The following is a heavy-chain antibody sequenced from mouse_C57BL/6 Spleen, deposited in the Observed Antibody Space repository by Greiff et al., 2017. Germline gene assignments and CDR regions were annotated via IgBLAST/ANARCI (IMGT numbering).Heavy chain of an antibody. D-gene: IGHD2-4*01. J-gene: IGHJ1*03. Sequence: EVQLVESGGGLVQPKGSLKLSCAASGFSFNTYAMNWVRQAPGKGLEWVARIRSKSNNYATYYADSVKDRFTISRDDSESMLYLQMNNLKTEDTAMYYCVRSFYYDYDGGYFDVWGTGTTVTVSS. CDR2: IRSKSNNYAT. V-gene: IGHV10-1*01. CDR1: GFSFNTYA. CDR3: VRSFYYDYDGGYFDV.